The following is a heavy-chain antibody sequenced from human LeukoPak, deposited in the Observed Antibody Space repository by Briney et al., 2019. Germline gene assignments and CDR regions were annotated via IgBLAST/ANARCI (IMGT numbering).Heavy chain of an antibody. CDR3: ARLRDAVVPAATYFDY. Sequence: PSETLSLTCTVSGGSISSSSYYWGWIRQPPGKGLEWIGSIYYSGSTYYNPSLKSRVTISVDTSKNQSSLKLSSVTAADTAVYYCARLRDAVVPAATYFDYWGQGTLVTVSS. V-gene: IGHV4-39*01. J-gene: IGHJ4*02. CDR2: IYYSGST. CDR1: GGSISSSSYY. D-gene: IGHD2-2*01.